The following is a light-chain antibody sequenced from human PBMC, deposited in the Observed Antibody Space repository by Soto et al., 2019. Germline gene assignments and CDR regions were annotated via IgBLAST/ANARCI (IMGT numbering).Light chain of an antibody. J-gene: IGLJ1*01. V-gene: IGLV1-47*02. Sequence: QSALPKPPSASGTPGQRVTISCSGSSSNIGTIYVSWYQQLPGTAPKLLIYSNNQRPSGVPDRFSGSKSGTSASLAISGLRSEDEADYYCAAWDDSMSGYVFGTGTKVTVL. CDR3: AAWDDSMSGYV. CDR2: SNN. CDR1: SSNIGTIY.